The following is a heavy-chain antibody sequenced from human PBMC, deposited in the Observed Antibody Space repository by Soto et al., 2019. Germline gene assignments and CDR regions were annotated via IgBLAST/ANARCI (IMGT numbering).Heavy chain of an antibody. CDR3: ARGLNRIAAAGPFDY. Sequence: GGSLRLSCAASGFTFISYAMHWVRQAPGKGLEYVSAISSNGGSTYYADSVKGRFTISRDNSKNTLYLQMGSLRAEDMAVYYCARGLNRIAAAGPFDYWGQGTLVTVS. J-gene: IGHJ4*02. CDR2: ISSNGGST. V-gene: IGHV3-64*02. CDR1: GFTFISYA. D-gene: IGHD6-13*01.